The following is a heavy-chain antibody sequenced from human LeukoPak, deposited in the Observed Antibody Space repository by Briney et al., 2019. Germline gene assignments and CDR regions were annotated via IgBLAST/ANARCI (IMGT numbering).Heavy chain of an antibody. J-gene: IGHJ4*02. CDR3: AREEGGTTDY. CDR2: IYTSGST. CDR1: GGSISSYY. V-gene: IGHV4-4*07. D-gene: IGHD1-7*01. Sequence: PSETLSLTCTVSGGSISSYYWSWIRQPAGKGLGWIGRIYTSGSTNYNPSLKSRVTMSVDTSKNQFSLKLSSVTAADTAVYYCAREEGGTTDYWGQGTLVTVSS.